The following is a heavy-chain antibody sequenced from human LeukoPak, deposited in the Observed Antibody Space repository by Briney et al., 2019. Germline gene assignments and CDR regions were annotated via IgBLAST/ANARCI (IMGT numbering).Heavy chain of an antibody. V-gene: IGHV5-51*01. J-gene: IGHJ3*02. CDR2: IYPGDSDT. CDR1: GYSFTSYW. D-gene: IGHD6-13*01. CDR3: ARVVAAAGDAFDI. Sequence: GESLKISCKGSGYSFTSYWIGWVRQMPGKGLEWMGIIYPGDSDTRYSPSFQGQATISADKSISTAYLQWSSLKASDTAMYYCARVVAAAGDAFDIWGQGTMVTVSS.